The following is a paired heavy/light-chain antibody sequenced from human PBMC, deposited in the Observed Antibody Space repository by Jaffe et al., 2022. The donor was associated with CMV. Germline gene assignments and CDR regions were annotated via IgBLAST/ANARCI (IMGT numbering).Heavy chain of an antibody. D-gene: IGHD2-8*01. J-gene: IGHJ5*02. V-gene: IGHV4-39*01. CDR1: GGSISSSSYY. Sequence: QLQLQESGPGLVKPSETLSLTCTVSGGSISSSSYYWGWIRQPPGKGLEWIGSIYYSGSTYYNPSLKSRVTISVDTSKNQFSLKLSSVTAADTAVYYCARQQGGALGYCTNGVCYDTNWFDPWGQGTLVTVSS. CDR2: IYYSGST. CDR3: ARQQGGALGYCTNGVCYDTNWFDP.
Light chain of an antibody. V-gene: IGKV4-1*01. CDR2: WAS. CDR1: QSVLYSSNNKNY. CDR3: QQYYSTLST. J-gene: IGKJ5*01. Sequence: DIVMTQSPDSLAVSLGERATINCKSSQSVLYSSNNKNYLAWYQQKPGQPPKLLIYWASTRESGVPDRFSGSGSGTDFTLTISSLQAEDVAVYYCQQYYSTLSTFGQGTRLEIK.